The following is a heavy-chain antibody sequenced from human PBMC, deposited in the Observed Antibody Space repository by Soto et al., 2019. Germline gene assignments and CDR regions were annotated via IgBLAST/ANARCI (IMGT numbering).Heavy chain of an antibody. CDR3: AKVLYSYGYYYGMDV. J-gene: IGHJ6*02. CDR2: ISWDGGST. Sequence: VQLVESGGVVVQPGGSLRLSCAASGFTFDDYTMHWVRQAPGKGLEWVSLISWDGGSTYYADSVKGRFTISRDNSKNSLYLQMNSLRTEDTALYYCAKVLYSYGYYYGMDVWGQGTTVTVSS. D-gene: IGHD5-18*01. CDR1: GFTFDDYT. V-gene: IGHV3-43*01.